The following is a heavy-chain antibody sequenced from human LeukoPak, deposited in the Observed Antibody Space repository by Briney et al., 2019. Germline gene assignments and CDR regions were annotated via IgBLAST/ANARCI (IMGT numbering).Heavy chain of an antibody. CDR1: GYTFTSYG. D-gene: IGHD3-22*01. J-gene: IGHJ5*02. CDR3: ARDLSSGYSNWFDP. Sequence: ASVKVSCRASGYTFTSYGISWVRQAPGQGLEWMGWISAYNGNTNYAQKLQGRVTMTTDTSTSTAYMELRSLRSDDTAVYYRARDLSSGYSNWFDPWGQGTLVTVSS. CDR2: ISAYNGNT. V-gene: IGHV1-18*01.